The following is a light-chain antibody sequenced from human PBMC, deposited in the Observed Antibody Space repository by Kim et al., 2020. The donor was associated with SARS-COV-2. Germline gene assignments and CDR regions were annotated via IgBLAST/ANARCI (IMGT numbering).Light chain of an antibody. V-gene: IGLV2-14*04. CDR3: SSYASSSTLYV. CDR1: SSDVGGYKY. J-gene: IGLJ1*01. CDR2: DVS. Sequence: SITISCTGTSSDVGGYKYVSWYQQHPGKAPNLMIYDVSKRPSGVSNRFSGSKSGNTASLTISGLQAEDEADYYCSSYASSSTLYVFGTGTKVTVL.